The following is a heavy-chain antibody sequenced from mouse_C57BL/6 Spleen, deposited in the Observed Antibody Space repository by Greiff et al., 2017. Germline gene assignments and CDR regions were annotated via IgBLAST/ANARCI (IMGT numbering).Heavy chain of an antibody. CDR2: ISSGSSTI. Sequence: EVKLQESGGGLVKPGGSLKLSCAASGFTFSDYGMHWVRQAPEKGLEWVAYISSGSSTIYYADTVKGRFTISRDNAKNTLFLQMTSLRSEDTAMYYCARQAYSNYGAMDYWGQGTSVTVSS. J-gene: IGHJ4*01. V-gene: IGHV5-17*01. CDR1: GFTFSDYG. CDR3: ARQAYSNYGAMDY. D-gene: IGHD2-5*01.